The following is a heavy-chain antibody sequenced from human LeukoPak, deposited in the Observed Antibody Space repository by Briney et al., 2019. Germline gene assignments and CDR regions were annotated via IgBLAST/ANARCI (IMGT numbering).Heavy chain of an antibody. D-gene: IGHD3-10*01. CDR3: AREGKGAEFDY. CDR2: INSDGSST. CDR1: GFTFSSYW. J-gene: IGHJ4*02. Sequence: GGSLRLSCAASGFTFSSYWMHWVRQAPGKGLVWVSRINSDGSSTNYAAYVKGRFTISRDNAKNTLYLQMTSLRAEDTAVYYCAREGKGAEFDYWGQGTLVTVSS. V-gene: IGHV3-74*01.